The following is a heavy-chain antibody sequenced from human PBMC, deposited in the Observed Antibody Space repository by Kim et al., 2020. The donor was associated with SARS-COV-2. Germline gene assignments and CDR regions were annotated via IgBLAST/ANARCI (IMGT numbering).Heavy chain of an antibody. CDR3: ARSYSSSWHGTYWYFDL. V-gene: IGHV4-59*13. CDR2: IYYSGST. CDR1: GGSISSYY. Sequence: SETLSLTCTVSGGSISSYYWSWIRQPPGKGLEWIGYIYYSGSTNYNPSLKSRVTISVDTSKNQFSLKLSSVTAADTAVYYCARSYSSSWHGTYWYFDLWGRGTLVTVSS. J-gene: IGHJ2*01. D-gene: IGHD6-13*01.